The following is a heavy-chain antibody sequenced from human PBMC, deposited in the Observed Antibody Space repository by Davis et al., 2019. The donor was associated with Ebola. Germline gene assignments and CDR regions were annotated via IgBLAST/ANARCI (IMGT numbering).Heavy chain of an antibody. D-gene: IGHD3-3*01. CDR2: IYYSGST. Sequence: MPGGSLRLSCTVSGGSVSSGSYYWSWIRQPPGKGLEWIGYIYYSGSTNYNPSLKSRVTISVDTSKNQFSLKLSSVTAADTAVYYCARDWNYYGMDVWGQGTTVTVSS. J-gene: IGHJ6*02. V-gene: IGHV4-61*01. CDR3: ARDWNYYGMDV. CDR1: GGSVSSGSYY.